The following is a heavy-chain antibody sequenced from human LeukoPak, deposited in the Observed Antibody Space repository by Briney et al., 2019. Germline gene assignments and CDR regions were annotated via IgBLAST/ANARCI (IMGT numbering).Heavy chain of an antibody. CDR2: IYYSGST. Sequence: PSETLSLTCTVSGGSLSSSHFYWGWIRQPPGKGLEWIGNIYYSGSTYYNPSLKSRVTIFVDTSKNQFALRLSSVTAADTAIYYCATSRGSDGSGTYWGQGTLVTVSS. CDR3: ATSRGSDGSGTY. D-gene: IGHD3-10*01. V-gene: IGHV4-39*06. J-gene: IGHJ4*02. CDR1: GGSLSSSHFY.